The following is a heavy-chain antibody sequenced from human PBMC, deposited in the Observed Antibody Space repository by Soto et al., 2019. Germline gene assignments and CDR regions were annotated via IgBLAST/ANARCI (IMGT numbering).Heavy chain of an antibody. J-gene: IGHJ6*02. CDR1: GFTFSSYA. V-gene: IGHV3-23*01. Sequence: EVQLLESGGGLVQPGGSLRLSCAASGFTFSSYAMSWVRQAPGKGLEWVSAISGSGGSTYYADSVKGRFTISGDNSKNTLYLQMTTMRAEETALYYWGKRVRVITIFGGMHVWAQGPTDTASS. CDR3: GKRVRVITIFGGMHV. D-gene: IGHD3-9*01. CDR2: ISGSGGST.